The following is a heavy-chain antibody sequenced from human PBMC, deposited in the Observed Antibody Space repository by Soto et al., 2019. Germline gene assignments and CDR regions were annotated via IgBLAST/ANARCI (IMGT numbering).Heavy chain of an antibody. D-gene: IGHD3-3*01. Sequence: VQSGAELKKLGASVNISCQASGFTFSDTLINWVRQGPGQRLEWMGWINPANGNTRYSESFQGRVTISSLSSASTAYVALSDLTSDDTAVYYCARDTVSVGPRANDAFDVWGQGTMITVSS. CDR1: GFTFSDTL. CDR3: ARDTVSVGPRANDAFDV. J-gene: IGHJ3*01. V-gene: IGHV1-3*01. CDR2: INPANGNT.